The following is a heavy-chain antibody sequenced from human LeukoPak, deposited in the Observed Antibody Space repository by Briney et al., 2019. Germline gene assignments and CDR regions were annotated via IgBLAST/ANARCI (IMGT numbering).Heavy chain of an antibody. CDR3: ARDFAWGSGGAPIDDNWLDP. CDR1: GYIFANYG. Sequence: ASVKVSCKASGYIFANYGITWVRQAPGHGLGWMGWISGHSGNTNYAQKFQDRATMTTDTSTSTAYMELRSLRFDDTAVYYCARDFAWGSGGAPIDDNWLDPWGQGILVTVSS. V-gene: IGHV1-18*01. D-gene: IGHD7-27*01. CDR2: ISGHSGNT. J-gene: IGHJ5*02.